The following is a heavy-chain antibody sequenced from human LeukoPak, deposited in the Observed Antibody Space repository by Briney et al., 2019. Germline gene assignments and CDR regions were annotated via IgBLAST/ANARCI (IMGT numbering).Heavy chain of an antibody. D-gene: IGHD6-19*01. CDR2: IDNSGGST. Sequence: GGTLRLSCAASGFTFGSYGMTWVRQAPGKGLEWVSAIDNSGGSTYYADSVKGRFTISRDNSKNTLYLQMNSLRADDTAVYYCASLFSSGWYFNYWGQGTLVTVSS. CDR3: ASLFSSGWYFNY. V-gene: IGHV3-23*01. CDR1: GFTFGSYG. J-gene: IGHJ4*02.